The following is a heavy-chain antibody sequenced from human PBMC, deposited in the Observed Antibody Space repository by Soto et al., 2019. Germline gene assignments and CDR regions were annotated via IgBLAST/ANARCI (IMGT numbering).Heavy chain of an antibody. CDR2: ISAYSGST. CDR1: GYTFTSYG. Sequence: QVQLVQSGAEVKKPGASVKVSCKASGYTFTSYGISWVRQAPGQGLEWMGWISAYSGSTNYAQKLQGRVTMTTDTSTITAYMEQRSLRSDDTAVYYCARSLAAAVDFDDWGQGTLVTVSS. CDR3: ARSLAAAVDFDD. D-gene: IGHD6-13*01. J-gene: IGHJ4*02. V-gene: IGHV1-18*01.